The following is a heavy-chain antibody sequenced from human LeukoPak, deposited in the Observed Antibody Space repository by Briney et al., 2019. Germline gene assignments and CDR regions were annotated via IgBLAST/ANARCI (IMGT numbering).Heavy chain of an antibody. Sequence: PGGSLRLSCAASGFTFSSHGMNWVRQAPGKGLERVSVISADSATTFYADSVKGRFTISRDNAKNTVFLQMSSLRAEDTALYYCARKSASGNYPLDYWGQGTLVTVSS. J-gene: IGHJ4*02. D-gene: IGHD3-10*01. CDR1: GFTFSSHG. V-gene: IGHV3-23*01. CDR3: ARKSASGNYPLDY. CDR2: ISADSATT.